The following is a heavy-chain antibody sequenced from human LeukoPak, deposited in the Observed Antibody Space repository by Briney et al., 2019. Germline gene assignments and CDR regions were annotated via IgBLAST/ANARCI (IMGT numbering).Heavy chain of an antibody. V-gene: IGHV5-51*01. CDR2: IYPGDSDT. Sequence: GESLKISCKGSGYSFTSYWIGWVRQMPGKGLEWTGIIYPGDSDTRYSPSFQGQATISADKSISTAYLQWSSLKASDTAMYYCARNSYYYDSSGYYYDYWGQGTLVTVSS. CDR1: GYSFTSYW. J-gene: IGHJ4*02. CDR3: ARNSYYYDSSGYYYDY. D-gene: IGHD3-22*01.